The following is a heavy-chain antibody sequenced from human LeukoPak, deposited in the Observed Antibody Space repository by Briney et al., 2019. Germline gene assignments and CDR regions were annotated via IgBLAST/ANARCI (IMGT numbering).Heavy chain of an antibody. Sequence: SETLSLTCTVSGGSISSYYWSWIRQPPGKGLEWIGYIYYSGSTTYNPSLKSRVTISVDTSMNQFSLRLSSVTAADTAVYYCARGPSRDWYRPFDYWGQEPWPPSPQ. D-gene: IGHD6-19*01. CDR1: GGSISSYY. CDR3: ARGPSRDWYRPFDY. V-gene: IGHV4-59*01. CDR2: IYYSGST. J-gene: IGHJ4*01.